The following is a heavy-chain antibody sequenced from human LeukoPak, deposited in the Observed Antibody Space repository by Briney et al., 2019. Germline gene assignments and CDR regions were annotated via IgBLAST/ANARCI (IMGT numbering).Heavy chain of an antibody. D-gene: IGHD5-24*01. CDR3: ARGTMATITFDI. V-gene: IGHV3-21*01. CDR1: GFTFTSYT. CDR2: ISSNSGSI. Sequence: PGGSLRLSCAASGFTFTSYTMNWVRQAPGKGPEWVSSISSNSGSIYYADSVKGRFTISRDNAKNSLYLHMNSLRAEDTAVYYCARGTMATITFDIWGQGTMVTVSS. J-gene: IGHJ3*02.